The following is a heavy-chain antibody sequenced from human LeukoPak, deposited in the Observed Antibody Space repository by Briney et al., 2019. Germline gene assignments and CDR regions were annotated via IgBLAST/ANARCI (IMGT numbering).Heavy chain of an antibody. CDR1: GFTFSSYG. V-gene: IGHV3-30*18. D-gene: IGHD5-24*01. Sequence: PGGSLRLSCAASGFTFSSYGIHWVRQAPGKGLEWVALISYDGSNKYYADSVKGRFTISRDNSKNTLYLQMSSLRPEDTAVYYCAKEGRWLQLGGAFDIWGQGTMVTVSS. CDR3: AKEGRWLQLGGAFDI. CDR2: ISYDGSNK. J-gene: IGHJ3*02.